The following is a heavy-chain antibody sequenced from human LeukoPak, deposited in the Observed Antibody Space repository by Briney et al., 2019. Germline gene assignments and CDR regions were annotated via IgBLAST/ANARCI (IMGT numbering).Heavy chain of an antibody. D-gene: IGHD3-22*01. Sequence: ASVKVSCKASGYTFTSYYMHWVRQAPGQGLEWMGIINPSGGSTSYAQKFQGRVTMTRDTSTSTVYMELSSLRSEDTAVYYCARALYDSSGYYSIGYYYGMDVWGQGTTVTVSS. CDR1: GYTFTSYY. J-gene: IGHJ6*02. V-gene: IGHV1-46*01. CDR3: ARALYDSSGYYSIGYYYGMDV. CDR2: INPSGGST.